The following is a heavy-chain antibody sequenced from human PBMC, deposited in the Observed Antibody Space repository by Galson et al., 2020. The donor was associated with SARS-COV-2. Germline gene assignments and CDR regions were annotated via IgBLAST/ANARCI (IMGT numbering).Heavy chain of an antibody. CDR3: ATYSVVVVAHTPLRADY. D-gene: IGHD2-15*01. CDR1: GGSFSGYY. CDR2: INHSRST. V-gene: IGHV4-34*01. Sequence: SETLSLTCAVYGGSFSGYYWSWIRQPPGKGLEWIGEINHSRSTNYNPSLKSRVTISVDTSKNQFSLKLSSVTAADTAVYYCATYSVVVVAHTPLRADYWGQGTLVTVSS. J-gene: IGHJ4*02.